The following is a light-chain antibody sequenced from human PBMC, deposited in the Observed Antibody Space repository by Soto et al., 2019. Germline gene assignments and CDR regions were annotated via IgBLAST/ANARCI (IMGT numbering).Light chain of an antibody. J-gene: IGLJ1*01. Sequence: QSVLTQPASVSGSPGQSITISCTDTSSDVGGHNAVSWYRQDPGKAPKLVIYDVTNRPSGVSNRFSGSKSGNTASLTISGLQTEDEADYYCSSFTSSITYVFGTGTQLTVL. CDR3: SSFTSSITYV. CDR1: SSDVGGHNA. V-gene: IGLV2-14*01. CDR2: DVT.